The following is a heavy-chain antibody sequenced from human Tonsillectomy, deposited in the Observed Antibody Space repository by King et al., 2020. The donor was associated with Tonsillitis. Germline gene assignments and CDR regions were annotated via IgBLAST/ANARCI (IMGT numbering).Heavy chain of an antibody. CDR1: GFPFSSYA. CDR2: ISGSGGYT. CDR3: AKGITYSDY. J-gene: IGHJ4*02. D-gene: IGHD1-14*01. V-gene: IGHV3-23*04. Sequence: EVQLVESGGGLVQPGGSLRLSCAASGFPFSSYAMSWVRPAPGKGLGWVSAISGSGGYTDYEDSVKGRFTISRDNSKNTLYLQMNSLRAEDTVVYYCAKGITYSDYWGQGTLVTVSS.